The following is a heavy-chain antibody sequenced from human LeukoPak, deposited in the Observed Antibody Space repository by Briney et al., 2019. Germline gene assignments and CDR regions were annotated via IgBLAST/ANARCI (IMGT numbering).Heavy chain of an antibody. Sequence: GASVKVSCRASGGTFSSYAISWVRQAPGQGLEWMGGIIPIFGTANYAQKFQGRVTITADESSNTAYMELNSLRSEDTAIYYCARDAAIYDTGAYYYLWWGQGTLVTVSS. CDR3: ARDAAIYDTGAYYYLW. V-gene: IGHV1-69*13. CDR1: GGTFSSYA. D-gene: IGHD3-22*01. J-gene: IGHJ4*02. CDR2: IIPIFGTA.